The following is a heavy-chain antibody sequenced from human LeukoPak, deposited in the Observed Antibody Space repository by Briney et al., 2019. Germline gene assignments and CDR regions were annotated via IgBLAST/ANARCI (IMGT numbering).Heavy chain of an antibody. CDR1: GNYW. Sequence: GGSLRLSCAASGNYWMHWVRQAPGKGLVWVSHINSDGSWTSYADSVKGRFTISKDNAKNTVYLQMNSLRAEDTAVYYCARGSTYYEGSGQVPFDYWGQGTLVTVSS. CDR2: INSDGSWT. J-gene: IGHJ4*02. CDR3: ARGSTYYEGSGQVPFDY. V-gene: IGHV3-74*01. D-gene: IGHD3-22*01.